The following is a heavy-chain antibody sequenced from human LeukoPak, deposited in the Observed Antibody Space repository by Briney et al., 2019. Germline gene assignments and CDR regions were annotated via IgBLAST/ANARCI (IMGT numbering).Heavy chain of an antibody. CDR2: ISGSGGST. CDR1: GFTFSSYA. D-gene: IGHD5-18*01. CDR3: AKDRGYSYGEYYFDY. J-gene: IGHJ4*02. Sequence: GGSLRLSCAASGFTFSSYAMSWVRQAPGKGLERVSAISGSGGSTYYADSVKGRFTISRDNSKNTLYLQMNSLRAEDTAVYYCAKDRGYSYGEYYFDYWGQGTLVTVSS. V-gene: IGHV3-23*01.